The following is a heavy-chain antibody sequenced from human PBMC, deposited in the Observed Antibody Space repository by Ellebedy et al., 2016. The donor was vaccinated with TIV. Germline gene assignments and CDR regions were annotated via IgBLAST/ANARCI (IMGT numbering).Heavy chain of an antibody. V-gene: IGHV3-48*04. CDR1: GFTFSSYS. CDR3: ASNAITMIVVYSGAFDI. J-gene: IGHJ3*02. CDR2: ISSSSSTI. D-gene: IGHD3-22*01. Sequence: GESLKISCAASGFTFSSYSMNWVRQAPGKGLEWVSYISSSSSTIYYADSVKGRFTISRDNAKNSLYLQTNRLGAEDTAVYYCASNAITMIVVYSGAFDIWGQGTMVTVSS.